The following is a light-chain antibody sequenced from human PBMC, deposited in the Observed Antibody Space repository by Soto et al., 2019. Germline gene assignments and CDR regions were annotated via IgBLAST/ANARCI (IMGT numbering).Light chain of an antibody. J-gene: IGKJ3*01. CDR2: ATS. V-gene: IGKV3-11*01. CDR3: QQYNNWPPFS. Sequence: EVVLTQSPATLSLSPGEGATLSCRASQSIGNYLAWYQQKPGQAPRLLIYATSNRATGIPARFSGSGSGTDFTLTISSLEPEDFAVYYCQQYNNWPPFSFGPGTKVDIK. CDR1: QSIGNY.